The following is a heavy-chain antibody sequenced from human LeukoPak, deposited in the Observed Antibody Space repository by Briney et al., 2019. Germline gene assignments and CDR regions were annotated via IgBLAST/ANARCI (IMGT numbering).Heavy chain of an antibody. D-gene: IGHD5-18*01. CDR3: ARSGRRGYSYGYRFKYYFDY. J-gene: IGHJ4*02. Sequence: GGSLRLSCAASGFTFSSYGIHWVRQAPGKGLEWVAVISYDGSNKYYADSVKGRFTISRDNSKNTLYLQMNTLRAEDTAVYYCARSGRRGYSYGYRFKYYFDYWGQGTLVIVSS. V-gene: IGHV3-30*03. CDR2: ISYDGSNK. CDR1: GFTFSSYG.